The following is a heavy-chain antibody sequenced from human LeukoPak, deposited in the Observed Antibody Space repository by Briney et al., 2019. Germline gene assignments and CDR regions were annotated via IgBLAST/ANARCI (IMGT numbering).Heavy chain of an antibody. V-gene: IGHV3-30*02. Sequence: PGGSLRLSCAASGFTFSSYAMSWVREAPGKGLEWVAFIRYDGSNKYYADSVKGRFTISRDNSKNTLYLQMNSLRAEDTAVYYCARGGSLQANNWFDPWGQGTLVTVSS. J-gene: IGHJ5*02. CDR1: GFTFSSYA. CDR2: IRYDGSNK. D-gene: IGHD6-13*01. CDR3: ARGGSLQANNWFDP.